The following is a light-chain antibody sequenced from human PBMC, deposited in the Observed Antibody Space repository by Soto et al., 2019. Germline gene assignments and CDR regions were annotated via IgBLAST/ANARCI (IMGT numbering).Light chain of an antibody. V-gene: IGKV3-20*01. CDR3: QQYGSSGT. CDR1: RSLSSDY. Sequence: IVLMQSPDTLSLSPGERATLSCRASRSLSSDYLAWYQQKPGQAPRLLFYHASTRATGIPAKFSGGGSGTEFTLTISSLQSEDFAVYYCQQYGSSGTFGQGTKVHIK. J-gene: IGKJ1*01. CDR2: HAS.